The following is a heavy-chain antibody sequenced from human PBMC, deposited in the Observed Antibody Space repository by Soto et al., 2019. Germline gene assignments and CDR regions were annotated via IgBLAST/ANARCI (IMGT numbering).Heavy chain of an antibody. D-gene: IGHD1-26*01. V-gene: IGHV4-59*01. CDR2: IYYSGST. CDR3: ARGVIVGATAFDY. CDR1: GGSISSYY. Sequence: ASETLSLTCTVSGGSISSYYWSWIRQPPGKGLEWIGYIYYSGSTNYNPSLKSRVTISVDTSKNQFSLKLSSVTAADTAVYYCARGVIVGATAFDYWGQGTLVTVSS. J-gene: IGHJ4*02.